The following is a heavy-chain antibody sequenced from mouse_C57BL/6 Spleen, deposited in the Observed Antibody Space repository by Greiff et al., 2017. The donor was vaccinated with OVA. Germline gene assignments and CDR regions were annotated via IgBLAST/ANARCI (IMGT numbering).Heavy chain of an antibody. Sequence: EVMLVESGGDLVKPGGSLKLSCAASGFTFSSYGMSWVRQTPDKRLEWVATISSGGSYTYYPDSVKGRFTISRDNAKNTLYLQMSSLKSEDTAMYYCARSKLGYFDVWGTGTTVTVSS. V-gene: IGHV5-6*01. CDR3: ARSKLGYFDV. CDR2: ISSGGSYT. J-gene: IGHJ1*03. CDR1: GFTFSSYG.